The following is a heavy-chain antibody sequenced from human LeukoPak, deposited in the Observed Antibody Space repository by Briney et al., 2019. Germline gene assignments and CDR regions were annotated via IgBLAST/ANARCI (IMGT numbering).Heavy chain of an antibody. Sequence: PSETLSLTCTVSGGSISSYYWSWIRQPPGKGLEWIGYIYYSGSTNYNPSLQSRVTISVDTSKNQFSLKLSSVTAADTAVYYCARVPGDYYFDYWGQGTLVTVSS. D-gene: IGHD7-27*01. J-gene: IGHJ4*02. CDR3: ARVPGDYYFDY. V-gene: IGHV4-59*01. CDR1: GGSISSYY. CDR2: IYYSGST.